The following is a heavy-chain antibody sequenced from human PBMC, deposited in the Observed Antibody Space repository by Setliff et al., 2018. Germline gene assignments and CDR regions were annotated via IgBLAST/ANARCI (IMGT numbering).Heavy chain of an antibody. CDR2: IYYSGST. CDR3: ARRIRYYNFWSGYYDY. J-gene: IGHJ4*02. CDR1: GGSISSSSYY. D-gene: IGHD3-3*01. Sequence: SETLSLTCTVSGGSISSSSYYWGWLRQPPGKGLEWIGSIYYSGSTYYNPSLNSRGTISVDTSRDQFSLKLSSVTAADTPVYYCARRIRYYNFWSGYYDYWGQGTLVTVSS. V-gene: IGHV4-39*01.